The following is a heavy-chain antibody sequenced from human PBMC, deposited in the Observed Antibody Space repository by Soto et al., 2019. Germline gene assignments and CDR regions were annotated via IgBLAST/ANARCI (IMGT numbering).Heavy chain of an antibody. V-gene: IGHV4-39*01. Sequence: QLQLQESGPGLVKPSETLSLTCTVSGGSISSSSSYWGWIRQPPGKGLEWIGSINYSGSTYYNPSLKSRITISVDTSKNQFSLKLSTVTAAHTAVYFCAKTGFWSGYRVVDYWGQGTLVTVSS. D-gene: IGHD3-3*01. J-gene: IGHJ4*02. CDR3: AKTGFWSGYRVVDY. CDR1: GGSISSSSSY. CDR2: INYSGST.